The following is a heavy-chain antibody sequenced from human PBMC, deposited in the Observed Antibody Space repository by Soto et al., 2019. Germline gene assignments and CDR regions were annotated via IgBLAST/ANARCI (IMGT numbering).Heavy chain of an antibody. Sequence: QVQLVQSGAEVKKPGASVQVSCKASGYTFTSYGISWVRQAPGQGLEWMGWISAYNGNTNYEQKLQGRVTMTTDTSTSTDDMELRSLRSEDTAGYYCARSAMVREGVWNWGQGTLVTVSS. CDR1: GYTFTSYG. CDR3: ARSAMVREGVWN. CDR2: ISAYNGNT. J-gene: IGHJ4*02. V-gene: IGHV1-18*01. D-gene: IGHD3-10*01.